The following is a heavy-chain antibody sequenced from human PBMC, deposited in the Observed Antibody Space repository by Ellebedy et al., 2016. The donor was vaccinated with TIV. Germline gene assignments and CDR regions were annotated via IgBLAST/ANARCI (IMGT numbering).Heavy chain of an antibody. J-gene: IGHJ2*01. V-gene: IGHV4-59*01. CDR3: ARVHSNYHLGWYFDL. D-gene: IGHD4-11*01. Sequence: SETLSLTCTVSGGSISSYYWSWIRQPPGKGLEWIGYIYYSGSTNYNPSLKSRVTISVDKSKNQFSLKLSSVTAADTAVYYCARVHSNYHLGWYFDLWGRGTLVTVSS. CDR1: GGSISSYY. CDR2: IYYSGST.